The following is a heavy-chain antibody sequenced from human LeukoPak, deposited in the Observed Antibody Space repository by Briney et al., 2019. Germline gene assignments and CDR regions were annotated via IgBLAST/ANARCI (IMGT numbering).Heavy chain of an antibody. V-gene: IGHV1-3*01. CDR1: GYTFTNFA. Sequence: ASVKVSCKASGYTFTNFAMHWVRQAPGQRLEWKGWINAGNGNTKYSQKFQGRVTITRDTSASTAYMELSSLRSEDAAVYHCARDLGVVVIPTGEYYFDYWGQGTLVTVSS. CDR2: INAGNGNT. CDR3: ARDLGVVVIPTGEYYFDY. D-gene: IGHD3-22*01. J-gene: IGHJ4*02.